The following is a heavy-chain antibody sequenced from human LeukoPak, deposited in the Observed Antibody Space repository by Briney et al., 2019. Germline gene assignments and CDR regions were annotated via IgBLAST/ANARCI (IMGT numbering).Heavy chain of an antibody. V-gene: IGHV4-34*01. D-gene: IGHD2-2*01. CDR2: INHSGST. CDR3: ARRGVVPAAYRRCMDV. J-gene: IGHJ6*03. CDR1: GGSFSGYY. Sequence: PSETLSLTCAVYGGSFSGYYWSWIRQPPGKGLEWIGEINHSGSTNYNPSLKSRVTISVDTSKNQFSLKLSSVTAADTAVYYCARRGVVPAAYRRCMDVWGKGTTVTVSS.